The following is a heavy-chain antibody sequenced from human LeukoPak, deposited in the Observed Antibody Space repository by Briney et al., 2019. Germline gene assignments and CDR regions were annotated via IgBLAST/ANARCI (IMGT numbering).Heavy chain of an antibody. CDR3: ARNRDSGSLDAFDI. J-gene: IGHJ3*02. CDR1: GYSFTTYW. V-gene: IGHV5-51*01. Sequence: GASLKISCKGSGYSFTTYWIGWVRQLPGKGLEWMGIIYPGDSDTRYSPSFQGQVTISGAKSISTAYLQWSSLKASDTAMYYCARNRDSGSLDAFDIWGQGTMVTVSS. CDR2: IYPGDSDT. D-gene: IGHD3-10*01.